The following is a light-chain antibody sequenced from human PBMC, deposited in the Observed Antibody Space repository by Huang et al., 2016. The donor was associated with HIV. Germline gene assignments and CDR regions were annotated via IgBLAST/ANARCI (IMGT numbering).Light chain of an antibody. CDR3: MQGLQTWT. CDR2: LGS. Sequence: DIVMAQSPASLSVTPGEAASITCTSSQSLLHSNGHNYLDWYWQKQGQSPQLLLYLGSTRASGVRGRFSGSGSGTDFTLRINRVEAGDVGVYYCMQGLQTWTFGQGTKVEI. J-gene: IGKJ1*01. V-gene: IGKV2-28*01. CDR1: QSLLHSNGHNY.